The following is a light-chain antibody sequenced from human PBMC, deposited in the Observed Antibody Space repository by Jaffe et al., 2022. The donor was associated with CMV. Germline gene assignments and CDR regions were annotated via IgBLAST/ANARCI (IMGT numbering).Light chain of an antibody. CDR3: SSYTGDNTGSV. Sequence: QSALTQPASVSGSPGQSITISCTGTSSDIGGYNCVSWYQQHPGKAPKLIIYDVTYRPSGVSDRFSGSKSGNTASLTISGLQAEDEADYFCSSYTGDNTGSVFGGGTQLTVL. V-gene: IGLV2-14*03. J-gene: IGLJ7*01. CDR1: SSDIGGYNC. CDR2: DVT.